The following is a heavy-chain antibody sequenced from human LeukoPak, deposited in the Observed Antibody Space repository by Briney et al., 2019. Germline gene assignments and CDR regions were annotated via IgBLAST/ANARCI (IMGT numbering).Heavy chain of an antibody. CDR1: GFTFSSHW. CDR3: ASGDLYSSSSLSYRPYYYYMDV. V-gene: IGHV3-21*01. CDR2: ISSSSSYI. J-gene: IGHJ6*03. D-gene: IGHD6-6*01. Sequence: PGGSLRLSCAASGFTFSSHWMSWVRQAPGKGLEWVSSISSSSSYIYYADSVKGRFTISRDNAKNSLYLQMNSLRAEDTAVYYCASGDLYSSSSLSYRPYYYYMDVWGKGTTVTVSS.